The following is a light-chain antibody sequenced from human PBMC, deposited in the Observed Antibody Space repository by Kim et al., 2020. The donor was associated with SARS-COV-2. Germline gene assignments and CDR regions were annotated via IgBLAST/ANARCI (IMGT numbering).Light chain of an antibody. CDR3: QQRSRLPP. J-gene: IGKJ5*01. CDR1: QSVSSY. V-gene: IGKV3-11*01. CDR2: DAS. Sequence: EIVLTQSPATLSLSPGERATLSCRASQSVSSYLAWYQQKPGQAPRLLIYDASNRATGIPARFSGRGSGTDFTLTISSLEPEDSAVYYCQQRSRLPPFGQGTRLEIK.